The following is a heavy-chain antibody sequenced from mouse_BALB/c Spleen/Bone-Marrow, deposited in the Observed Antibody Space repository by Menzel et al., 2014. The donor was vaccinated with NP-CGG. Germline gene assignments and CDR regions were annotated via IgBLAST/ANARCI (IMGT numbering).Heavy chain of an antibody. V-gene: IGHV1-14*01. CDR1: GYTFTSYV. Sequence: VQLQQSGPELVKPGASVKMSCKASGYTFTSYVMHWVKQKPGQGLEWIGYIYPSNDGTKYNETFKGKATLASDKSSSTAYMELSSLTSEDSAVYYCARDAMDYWGQGTSVTVSS. CDR3: ARDAMDY. CDR2: IYPSNDGT. J-gene: IGHJ4*01.